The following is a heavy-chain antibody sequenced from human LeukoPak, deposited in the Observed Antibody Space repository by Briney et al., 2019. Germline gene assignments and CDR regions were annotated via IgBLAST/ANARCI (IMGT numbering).Heavy chain of an antibody. CDR3: ARGYCSSATCRHFDY. CDR2: ISGYNGNT. J-gene: IGHJ4*02. CDR1: GYTFTSYG. Sequence: ASVKVSCKASGYTFTSYGISWVRQAPGQGLEWMGWISGYNGNTSNPQKLQGRVTMTADTSTTTAYMELRSLRSDDTAVYYCARGYCSSATCRHFDYWGQGALVTVSS. D-gene: IGHD2-2*01. V-gene: IGHV1-18*01.